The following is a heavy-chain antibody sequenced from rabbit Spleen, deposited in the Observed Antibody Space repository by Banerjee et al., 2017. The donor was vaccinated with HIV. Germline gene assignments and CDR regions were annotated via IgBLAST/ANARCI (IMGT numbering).Heavy chain of an antibody. Sequence: QLKETGGGLVQPGGSLTLSCKASGFDFGRYYMSWVRQAPGKGLEWIGDIDLIFGIAVYASWVNGRFTISSHNAQNTLYLQLNSLTAADTATYFCVREVAGRFGLWGPGTLVTVS. CDR1: GFDFGRYY. CDR3: VREVAGRFGL. V-gene: IGHV1S7*01. J-gene: IGHJ4*01. D-gene: IGHD4-1*01. CDR2: IDLIFGIA.